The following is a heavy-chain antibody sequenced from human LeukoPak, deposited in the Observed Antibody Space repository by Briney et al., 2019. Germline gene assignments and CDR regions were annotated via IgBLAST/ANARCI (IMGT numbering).Heavy chain of an antibody. CDR2: FDPEDGET. V-gene: IGHV1-24*01. D-gene: IGHD3-3*01. CDR1: GYTLTELS. Sequence: ASVKDSCKVSGYTLTELSMHWVRQAPGKGLEWMGGFDPEDGETIYAQKFQGRVTMTEDTSTDTAYMELSSLRSEDTAVYYCATDWSTIFGVADRVDAFDIWGQGTMVTVSS. J-gene: IGHJ3*02. CDR3: ATDWSTIFGVADRVDAFDI.